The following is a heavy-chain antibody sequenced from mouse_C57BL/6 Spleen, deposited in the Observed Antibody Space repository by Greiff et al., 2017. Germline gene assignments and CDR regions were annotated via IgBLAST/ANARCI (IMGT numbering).Heavy chain of an antibody. D-gene: IGHD2-4*01. Sequence: QVQLQQSGPELVKPGASVKMSCKASGFSFTRSWLHWVKQRAGQGLEWIGNINPSNGGTNYYEKFKSKATMTVDTSSSTTYMQLSSLTSEASAVYYSVRGLYDYNYSFDYWGQGTTLTVSS. V-gene: IGHV1-53*01. J-gene: IGHJ2*01. CDR2: INPSNGGT. CDR1: GFSFTRSW. CDR3: VRGLYDYNYSFDY.